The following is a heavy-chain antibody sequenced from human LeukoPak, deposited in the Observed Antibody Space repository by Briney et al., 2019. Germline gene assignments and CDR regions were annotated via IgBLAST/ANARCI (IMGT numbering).Heavy chain of an antibody. Sequence: GGSLRLSCAASGFTSSSYWMSWVRQAPGKGLEWVANIKQDGSEKYYVDSVKGRFTISRDNAKNSLYLQMNSLRAEDTAVYYCASGADWGQGTLVTVSS. CDR2: IKQDGSEK. CDR1: GFTSSSYW. D-gene: IGHD3-10*01. J-gene: IGHJ4*02. V-gene: IGHV3-7*01. CDR3: ASGAD.